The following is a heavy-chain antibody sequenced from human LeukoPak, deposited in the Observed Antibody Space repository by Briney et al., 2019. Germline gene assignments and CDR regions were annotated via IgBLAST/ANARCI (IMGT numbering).Heavy chain of an antibody. D-gene: IGHD3-10*01. J-gene: IGHJ4*02. CDR2: IIPIFGTA. Sequence: SVKVSCKASGGAFSRYAISWVRQAPGQGLEWMGGIIPIFGTANYAQKFQGRVTITADKSTSTAYMELSSLRSEDTAVYYCARDGSGSYYDDWGQGTLVTVSS. CDR1: GGAFSRYA. V-gene: IGHV1-69*06. CDR3: ARDGSGSYYDD.